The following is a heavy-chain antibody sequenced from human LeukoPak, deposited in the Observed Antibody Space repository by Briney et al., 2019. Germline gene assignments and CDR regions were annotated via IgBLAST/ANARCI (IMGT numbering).Heavy chain of an antibody. V-gene: IGHV1-2*02. CDR1: GYTFTGYY. CDR2: INPNSGGT. CDR3: ARISSGYSNYFDY. J-gene: IGHJ4*02. Sequence: ASVKVSCKASGYTFTGYYMHWVRQAPGQGLEWMGWINPNSGGTNYAQKLQGRVTMTTDTSTSTAYMELRSLRSDDTAVYYCARISSGYSNYFDYWGQGTLVTVSS. D-gene: IGHD3-22*01.